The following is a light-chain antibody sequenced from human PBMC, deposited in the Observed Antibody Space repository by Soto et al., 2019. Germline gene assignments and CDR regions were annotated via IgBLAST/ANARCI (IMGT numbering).Light chain of an antibody. V-gene: IGKV3-20*01. CDR3: QQYGSSPPIT. Sequence: IVLTQSPGTLSLSPGERATLSCRASQSVSSSYLAWYQQKPGQAPRLLIYGASSRATGIPDRFSGSGSGTDFTLTISRLEPADFAVYYCQQYGSSPPITFRQGTRLEIK. CDR1: QSVSSSY. CDR2: GAS. J-gene: IGKJ5*01.